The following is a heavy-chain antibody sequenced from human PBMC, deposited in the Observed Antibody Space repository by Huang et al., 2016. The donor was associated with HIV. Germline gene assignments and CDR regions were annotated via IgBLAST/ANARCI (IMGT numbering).Heavy chain of an antibody. J-gene: IGHJ3*01. V-gene: IGHV1-18*01. Sequence: QAQLMQSGPEVKKPGALVKVSCKTSGYSFTDYGITWVRQAPGQGPEWVGWISAFKGDTEIAQRLQGRVTLTTDTSTSMAYMELRSLRFDDTAVYFCARDPKYHRIGYYRQRRGIDVWGQGTMVSVSS. CDR3: ARDPKYHRIGYYRQRRGIDV. CDR1: GYSFTDYG. D-gene: IGHD3-22*01. CDR2: ISAFKGDT.